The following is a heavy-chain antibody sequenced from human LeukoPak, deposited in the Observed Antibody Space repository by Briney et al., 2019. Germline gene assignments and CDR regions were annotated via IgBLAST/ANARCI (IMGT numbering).Heavy chain of an antibody. D-gene: IGHD4-11*01. V-gene: IGHV5-51*01. CDR2: IYPGDSDT. CDR3: ARAGLKDYSDFDY. J-gene: IGHJ4*02. Sequence: GESLKISCKGSGYIFTSYWIGWVRQMPGKGLEWMGIIYPGDSDTRYSPSFQGQVTISADKSISTAYLQWSSLKASDTAMYYCARAGLKDYSDFDYWGQGTLVTVSS. CDR1: GYIFTSYW.